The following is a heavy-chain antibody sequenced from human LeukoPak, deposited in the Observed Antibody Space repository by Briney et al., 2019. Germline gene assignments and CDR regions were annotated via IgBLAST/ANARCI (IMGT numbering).Heavy chain of an antibody. V-gene: IGHV4-39*01. CDR3: ARHNSIAAAVDY. Sequence: GSLRLSCAASGFTFSSYWMHWIRQPPGKGLEWIGSIYYSGSTYYNPSLKSRVTISVDTSKNQFSLKLSSVTAADTAVYYCARHNSIAAAVDYWGQGTLVTVSS. J-gene: IGHJ4*02. CDR1: GFTFSSYW. D-gene: IGHD6-13*01. CDR2: IYYSGST.